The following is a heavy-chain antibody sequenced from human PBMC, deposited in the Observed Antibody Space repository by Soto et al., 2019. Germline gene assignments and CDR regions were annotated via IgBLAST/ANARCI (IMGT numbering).Heavy chain of an antibody. CDR2: LYYSGNT. J-gene: IGHJ4*02. Sequence: SETLSLTCTVSGGSISPFYWSWVRQPPGKGLEWIGYLYYSGNTNYNPSLKSRVTISVDASKNQVSLRLTSVTAADTAVYYCARVGGVAARTFDYWGQGTVVTVSS. V-gene: IGHV4-59*01. D-gene: IGHD2-15*01. CDR1: GGSISPFY. CDR3: ARVGGVAARTFDY.